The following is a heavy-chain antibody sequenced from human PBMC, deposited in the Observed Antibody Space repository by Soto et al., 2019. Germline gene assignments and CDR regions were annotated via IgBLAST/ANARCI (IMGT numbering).Heavy chain of an antibody. D-gene: IGHD5-12*01. CDR1: GYTFTSYY. J-gene: IGHJ4*02. CDR2: INPSGGST. Sequence: ASVKVSCKASGYTFTSYYVHWVRQAPGQGLEWMGIINPSGGSTSYAQKFQGRVTMTRDTSTSTVYMELSSLRSEDTAVYYCAREGRDGYKKGPTDYWGQGTLVTVSS. V-gene: IGHV1-46*01. CDR3: AREGRDGYKKGPTDY.